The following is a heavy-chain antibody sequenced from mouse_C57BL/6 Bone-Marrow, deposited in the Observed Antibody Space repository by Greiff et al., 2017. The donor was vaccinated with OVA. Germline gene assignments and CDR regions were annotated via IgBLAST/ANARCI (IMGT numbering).Heavy chain of an antibody. CDR3: ARLGRGVDY. CDR1: GYTFTNYW. V-gene: IGHV1-63*01. D-gene: IGHD4-1*01. Sequence: LQESGAELVRPGTSVKMSCKASGYTFTNYWIGWAKQRPGHGLEWIGDIYPGGGYTNYNEKFKGKATLTADKSSSTAYMQFSSLTSEDSAIYYCARLGRGVDYWGQGTSVTVSS. J-gene: IGHJ4*01. CDR2: IYPGGGYT.